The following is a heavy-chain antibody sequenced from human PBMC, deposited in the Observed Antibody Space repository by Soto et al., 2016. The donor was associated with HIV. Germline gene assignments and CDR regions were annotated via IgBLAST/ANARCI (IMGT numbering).Heavy chain of an antibody. D-gene: IGHD4-17*01. J-gene: IGHJ6*02. CDR3: ARDRKMTTVTTSGLFGLDV. CDR1: GATFSNYG. Sequence: QVQLVQSGAEVKKPGSPVKVSCRASGATFSNYGISWVRQAPGQGLEWMAWSNPKSGASKSAQRFQGRVTMTRDTSISTAYMELHSLESDDTAVYYCARDRKMTTVTTSGLFGLDVWGQGTTVTVSS. CDR2: SNPKSGAS. V-gene: IGHV1-2*02.